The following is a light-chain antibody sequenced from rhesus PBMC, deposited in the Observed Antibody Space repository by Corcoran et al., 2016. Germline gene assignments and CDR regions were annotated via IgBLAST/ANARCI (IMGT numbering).Light chain of an antibody. CDR3: QQYNDLFT. Sequence: EIVMTQSPATLSLSPGETATLSCRASESAGSYLAWYQQKPGQAPKLLVHSASFRATGIPDRVSGSGSRTEFPITISSLEPEDAGVYHCQQYNDLFTFGPGTKLDIK. V-gene: IGKV3-40*03. CDR1: ESAGSY. CDR2: SAS. J-gene: IGKJ3*01.